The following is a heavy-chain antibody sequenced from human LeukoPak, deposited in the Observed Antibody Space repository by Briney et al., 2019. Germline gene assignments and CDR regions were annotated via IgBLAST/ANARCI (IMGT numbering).Heavy chain of an antibody. CDR2: ISGSGSTV. V-gene: IGHV3-11*01. D-gene: IGHD4-23*01. J-gene: IGHJ5*01. CDR3: ARDRGNSDPGDWFDS. CDR1: GFTFSDYY. Sequence: GGPLRLSCAASGFTFSDYYMSWIRQAPGKGLEWVSYISGSGSTVYHAASVRGRFTISRDNAKNSLFLQMNSLRAEDTAVYYCARDRGNSDPGDWFDSWGQGTLVTVSS.